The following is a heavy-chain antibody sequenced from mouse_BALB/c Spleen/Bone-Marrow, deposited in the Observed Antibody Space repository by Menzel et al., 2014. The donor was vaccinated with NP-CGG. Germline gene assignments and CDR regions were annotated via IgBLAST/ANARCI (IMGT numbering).Heavy chain of an antibody. J-gene: IGHJ2*01. V-gene: IGHV4-1*02. CDR2: INPDSSTI. D-gene: IGHD2-1*01. Sequence: EVQVVESGGGLVQPGGSLKLSCAASGFDFSRYWMSWVRQAPGKGLEWIGEINPDSSTINYTPSLKDKFIISRDNAKNTLYLQMSKVRSEDTALCYCARNGYYGYSDYWGQGTTLTVSS. CDR1: GFDFSRYW. CDR3: ARNGYYGYSDY.